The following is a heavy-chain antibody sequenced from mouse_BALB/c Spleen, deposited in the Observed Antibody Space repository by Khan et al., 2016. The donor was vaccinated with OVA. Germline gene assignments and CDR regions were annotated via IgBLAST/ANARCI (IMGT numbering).Heavy chain of an antibody. CDR3: ARCGKFAY. Sequence: QVQLQQSGAELVRPGVSVRISCQGSGYTFTDYAMHWVKQSHPKSLEWLGVISTYYGDADYNQKFTGKATMTVDRSSSTAYMELARLTSDDSAIYYCARCGKFAYWGQGTLVTVSA. CDR2: ISTYYGDA. J-gene: IGHJ3*01. V-gene: IGHV1S137*01. D-gene: IGHD4-1*01. CDR1: GYTFTDYA.